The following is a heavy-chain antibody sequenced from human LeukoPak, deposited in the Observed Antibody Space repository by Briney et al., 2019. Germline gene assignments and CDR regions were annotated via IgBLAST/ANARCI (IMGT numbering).Heavy chain of an antibody. CDR3: ARTYCSSTSCFEAY. CDR1: GGSISSYY. CDR2: MYYSGST. D-gene: IGHD2-2*01. Sequence: SETLSLTCTVSGGSISSYYWSWIRQPPGKGLEWIEYMYYSGSTKYNPSLKSRVTISVDTSKNQFSLKLSSVTAADTAVYYCARTYCSSTSCFEAYWGQGTLVTVSS. J-gene: IGHJ4*02. V-gene: IGHV4-59*01.